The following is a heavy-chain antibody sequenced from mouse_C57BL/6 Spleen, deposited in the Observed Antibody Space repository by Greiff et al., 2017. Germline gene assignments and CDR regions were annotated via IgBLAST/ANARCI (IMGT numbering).Heavy chain of an antibody. CDR1: GFSFNTYA. CDR3: VRHFVYAMDY. CDR2: IRSKSNNYAT. V-gene: IGHV10-1*01. Sequence: EVTLVESGGGLVQPKGSLKLSCAASGFSFNTYAMNWVRQAPGKGLEWVARIRSKSNNYATYYADSVKDRFTISRDDSESMLYLQMNNLKTEDTAMYYCVRHFVYAMDYWGQGTSVTVSS. J-gene: IGHJ4*01.